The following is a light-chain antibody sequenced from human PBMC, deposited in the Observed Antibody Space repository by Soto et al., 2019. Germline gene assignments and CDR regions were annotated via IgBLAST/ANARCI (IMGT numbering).Light chain of an antibody. CDR2: EVT. J-gene: IGLJ2*01. V-gene: IGLV2-14*01. CDR1: SSDIGAYNY. CDR3: SSSASRTTPVV. Sequence: QSALTQPASVSGSPGQSITVSCTGTSSDIGAYNYVSWYQHHPGKVPKLLIYEVTYRPSGVSNRFSGSKSGNTASLTISGLQAEDEADYYCSSSASRTTPVVFGGGTKVTVL.